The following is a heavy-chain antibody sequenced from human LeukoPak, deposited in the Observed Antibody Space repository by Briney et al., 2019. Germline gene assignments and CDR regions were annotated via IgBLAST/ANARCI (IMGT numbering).Heavy chain of an antibody. CDR1: GASVSSASY. V-gene: IGHV4-61*01. Sequence: EASETLSLTCTVSGASVSSASYWSWIRQPPGKGVEWIAHIYNGVNTNYNPSLKSRVTLSVDTSKNQFSLRLNSVTAADTAVYYCARSRAFNSGAFDPWGQGSLVTVSS. CDR2: IYNGVNT. J-gene: IGHJ5*02. CDR3: ARSRAFNSGAFDP. D-gene: IGHD1-26*01.